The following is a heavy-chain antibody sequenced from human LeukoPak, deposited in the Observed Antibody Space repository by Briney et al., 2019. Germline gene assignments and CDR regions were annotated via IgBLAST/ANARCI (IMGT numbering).Heavy chain of an antibody. Sequence: ASVKVSCKASGYTFTSYYMHWVRQAPGQGLEWMGWISAYNGNTNYAQKLQGRVTMTTDTSTCTAYMELRSLRSDDTAVYYCARDYNYYYYMDVWGKGTTVTISS. CDR3: ARDYNYYYYMDV. V-gene: IGHV1-18*04. CDR1: GYTFTSYY. CDR2: ISAYNGNT. J-gene: IGHJ6*03.